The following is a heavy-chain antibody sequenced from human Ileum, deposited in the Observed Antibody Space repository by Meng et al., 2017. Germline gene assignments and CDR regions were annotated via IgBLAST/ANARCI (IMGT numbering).Heavy chain of an antibody. V-gene: IGHV1-8*01. CDR3: ARRTQSTGTALGY. CDR2: MNPNSGNT. D-gene: IGHD1-1*01. CDR1: GFIFSSYD. Sequence: QLHLVQSGPEVKKPGASVTVSCKASGFIFSSYDINWVRQAPRQGLEWMGWMNPNSGNTGFAQKFQDRITMTRDTSINTAYMELSSLTSEDTAVYYCARRTQSTGTALGYWGQGTLVTVSS. J-gene: IGHJ4*02.